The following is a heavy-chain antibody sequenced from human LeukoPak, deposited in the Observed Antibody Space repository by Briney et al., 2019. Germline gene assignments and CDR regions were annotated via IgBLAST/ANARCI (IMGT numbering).Heavy chain of an antibody. V-gene: IGHV4-34*01. D-gene: IGHD3-10*01. CDR3: ARLPYGSGYWLHREGRDV. Sequence: PSETLSLTCAVYGGSFSGYYWSWIRQPPGKGLEWIGEINHSGSTKYNPSLKSRVTISVDTSKNQFSLKLSSVTAADTAVYYCARLPYGSGYWLHREGRDVWGKGTTVTISS. J-gene: IGHJ6*04. CDR2: INHSGST. CDR1: GGSFSGYY.